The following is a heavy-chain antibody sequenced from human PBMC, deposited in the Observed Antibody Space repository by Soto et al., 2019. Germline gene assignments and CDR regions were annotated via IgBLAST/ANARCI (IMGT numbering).Heavy chain of an antibody. CDR3: AREYSGSYYYYYGMDV. D-gene: IGHD1-26*01. CDR1: GYSFTSYW. Sequence: PGESLKISCKGSGYSFTSYWISWVRQMPGKGLEWMGRIDPSDSYTNYSPSFQGHGAISADKSISTAYLQWSSLKASDTAMYYCAREYSGSYYYYYGMDVWGQGTTVTVSS. CDR2: IDPSDSYT. V-gene: IGHV5-10-1*01. J-gene: IGHJ6*02.